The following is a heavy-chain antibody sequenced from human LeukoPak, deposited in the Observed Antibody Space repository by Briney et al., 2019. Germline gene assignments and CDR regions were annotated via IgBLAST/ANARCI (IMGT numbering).Heavy chain of an antibody. CDR3: AAAAGYRREAY. Sequence: SETLSLTCTVSGGSIGSYYWSWIRQPPGKGLEWIGYIYYSGSTNYNPSLKSRVTISVDTSKNQFSLKLSSVTAADTAVYYCAAAAGYRREAYWGQGTLVTVSS. V-gene: IGHV4-59*01. D-gene: IGHD6-13*01. J-gene: IGHJ4*02. CDR1: GGSIGSYY. CDR2: IYYSGST.